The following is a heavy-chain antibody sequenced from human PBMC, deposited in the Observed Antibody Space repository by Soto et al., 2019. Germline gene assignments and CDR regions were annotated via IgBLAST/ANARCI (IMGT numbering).Heavy chain of an antibody. Sequence: LRLSCAASGFTFNNYAMGWVRQAPGKGLEWVSAITGGGSDTYYLDSVKGRFTISRDNSKSTLYLQMNSLRAEDTAIYYCAKLGSGSWSPNYYFVDWGQGTLVTVSS. CDR2: ITGGGSDT. D-gene: IGHD3-3*01. CDR1: GFTFNNYA. V-gene: IGHV3-23*01. CDR3: AKLGSGSWSPNYYFVD. J-gene: IGHJ4*02.